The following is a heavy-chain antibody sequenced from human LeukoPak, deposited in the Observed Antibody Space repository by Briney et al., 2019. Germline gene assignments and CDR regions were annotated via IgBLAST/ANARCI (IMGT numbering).Heavy chain of an antibody. J-gene: IGHJ4*02. CDR1: GGSFSGYY. CDR3: ARGVSRSGGSRSYFFDY. Sequence: SETLCLTCAVYGGSFSGYYWSWVRQPPGKGLEWIGEINHSGSTNYNPSLKSRVTVSVDTSKHQFSLNLSSVAAADTAVYYCARGVSRSGGSRSYFFDYWGQGTLVTVSS. CDR2: INHSGST. V-gene: IGHV4-34*01. D-gene: IGHD2-15*01.